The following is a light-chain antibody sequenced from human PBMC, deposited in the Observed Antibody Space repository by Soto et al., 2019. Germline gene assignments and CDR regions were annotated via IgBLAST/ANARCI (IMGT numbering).Light chain of an antibody. V-gene: IGKV3-15*01. CDR1: QSVSSN. J-gene: IGKJ2*03. CDR2: GAS. CDR3: QHYNNWPPYS. Sequence: EIVMTQSPATLSVSPGERATLSCRASQSVSSNLAWYQQKPGQAPRLLIYGASTRATGIPARFSGSGSGRHFTLTISSLQSEDFGVYYCQHYNNWPPYSFGQGTKVEIK.